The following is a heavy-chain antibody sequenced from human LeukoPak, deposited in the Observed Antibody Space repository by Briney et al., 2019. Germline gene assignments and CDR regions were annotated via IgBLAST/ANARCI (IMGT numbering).Heavy chain of an antibody. CDR2: IIPIFGTA. CDR1: GYTFTSYG. J-gene: IGHJ6*03. CDR3: ARPMVRGVIGVYYYYYMDV. V-gene: IGHV1-69*06. D-gene: IGHD3-10*01. Sequence: SVKVSCKASGYTFTSYGISWVRQAPGQGLEWMGGIIPIFGTANYAQKFQGRVTITADKSTSTAYMELSSLRSEDTAVYYCARPMVRGVIGVYYYYYMDVWGKGTTVTVSS.